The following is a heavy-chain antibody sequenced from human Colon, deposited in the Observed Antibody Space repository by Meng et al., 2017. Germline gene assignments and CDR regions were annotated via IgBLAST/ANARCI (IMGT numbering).Heavy chain of an antibody. CDR3: ARGNVIWLGDFQRKGGLDS. J-gene: IGHJ1*01. D-gene: IGHD3-10*01. Sequence: SETLSLTCNASGVSISNYDWNWVRQPPGKGLEWIGYLHSSGSTKYQPSLKSRVTISGDTSKNQFSLTLTSVTAADTAVYYCARGNVIWLGDFQRKGGLDSWGQGTRVTVSS. CDR1: GVSISNYD. V-gene: IGHV4-59*01. CDR2: LHSSGST.